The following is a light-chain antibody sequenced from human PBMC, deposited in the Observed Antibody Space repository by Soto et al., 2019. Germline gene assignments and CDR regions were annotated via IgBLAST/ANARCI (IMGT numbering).Light chain of an antibody. CDR2: DAS. CDR3: QQYASSPRT. CDR1: QSVGKNF. J-gene: IGKJ1*01. V-gene: IGKV3-20*01. Sequence: EIVLTQSPGTLSLSPGERATLSCRASQSVGKNFVAWYQQKPGQAPRLLIHDASSRATGIPDRFSGSGSGTDFTLTISRLEPEDFAVYYCQQYASSPRTFGQGTKVEI.